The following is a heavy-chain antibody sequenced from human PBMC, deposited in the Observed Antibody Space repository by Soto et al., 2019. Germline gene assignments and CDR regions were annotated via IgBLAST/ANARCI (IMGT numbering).Heavy chain of an antibody. CDR3: ARDFTDSSGPTLGMGV. V-gene: IGHV4-31*11. Sequence: SETLSLTCAVAGGSISSGGYSWSWIRQPPGKGLEWIGYIYYSGSTYYKPSLKSRVTISVDTSKNQFSLKLSSVTAADTAVYYCARDFTDSSGPTLGMGVWGQGTTVTVSS. D-gene: IGHD6-19*01. J-gene: IGHJ6*02. CDR1: GGSISSGGYS. CDR2: IYYSGST.